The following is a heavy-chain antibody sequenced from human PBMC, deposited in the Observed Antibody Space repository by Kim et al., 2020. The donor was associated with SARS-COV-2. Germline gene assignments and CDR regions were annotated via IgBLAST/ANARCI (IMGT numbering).Heavy chain of an antibody. V-gene: IGHV1-46*01. D-gene: IGHD3-10*01. CDR3: ARGLLWFGEEYYFDY. J-gene: IGHJ4*02. Sequence: QKFQGRVTMTRDTSTSAVYMGLSSLRSEDTAVYYCARGLLWFGEEYYFDYWGQGTLVTVSS.